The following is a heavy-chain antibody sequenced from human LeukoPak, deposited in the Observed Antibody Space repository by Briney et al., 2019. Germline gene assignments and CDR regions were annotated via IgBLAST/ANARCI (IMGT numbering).Heavy chain of an antibody. CDR2: IGNTGRTI. Sequence: GGSLRLSCAASGFTFSSYEMNWVRQTPGRGLEWVSYIGNTGRTIYYADSVRGRFTISRDNAKNSLYLQMNSLRAEDTAIYYCVRGDRYFFDFWGQGTLVTVSS. CDR3: VRGDRYFFDF. D-gene: IGHD1-14*01. J-gene: IGHJ4*02. CDR1: GFTFSSYE. V-gene: IGHV3-48*03.